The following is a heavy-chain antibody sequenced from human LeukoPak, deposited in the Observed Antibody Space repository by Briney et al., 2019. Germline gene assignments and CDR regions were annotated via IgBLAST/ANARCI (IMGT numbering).Heavy chain of an antibody. Sequence: PSETLSLTCTVSGGSISSSSYYWGWIRQPPGKGLEWIGYIYYSGSTNYNPSLKSRVTISVDTSKNQFSLKLSSVTAADTAVYYCACGVPAPLMDVWGKGTTVTVSS. CDR2: IYYSGST. D-gene: IGHD2-2*01. V-gene: IGHV4-61*05. CDR3: ACGVPAPLMDV. J-gene: IGHJ6*03. CDR1: GGSISSSSYY.